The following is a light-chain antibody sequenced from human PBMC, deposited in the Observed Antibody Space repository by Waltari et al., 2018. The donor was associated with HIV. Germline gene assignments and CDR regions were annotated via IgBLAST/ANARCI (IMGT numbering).Light chain of an antibody. CDR3: QQYGSSPWT. J-gene: IGKJ1*01. CDR2: GAS. Sequence: EIVLTQSPGTLSLSPGERVTLSCRASQSVSSSYLAWYRQKPGQAPRLLIYGASSRATGIPERFSGSGSGTDFTLTISRLEPEDFAVYYCQQYGSSPWTFGQGTKVEIK. CDR1: QSVSSSY. V-gene: IGKV3-20*01.